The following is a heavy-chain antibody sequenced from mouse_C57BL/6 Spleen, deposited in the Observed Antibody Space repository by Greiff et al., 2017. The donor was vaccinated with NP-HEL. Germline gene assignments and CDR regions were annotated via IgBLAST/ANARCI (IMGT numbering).Heavy chain of an antibody. CDR2: IRSKSSNYAT. D-gene: IGHD1-1*01. CDR1: GFTFTTYA. Sequence: EVQLVESGGGLVQPKGSLKLSCAASGFTFTTYAMHWVRQAPGKGLEWVARIRSKSSNYATYYAVSVKDRFTISRDDSQSMLYLQMNNLKAEDTAMYYCVRGVYYDCGRYAMDYWGQGTSVTVSS. V-gene: IGHV10-3*01. J-gene: IGHJ4*01. CDR3: VRGVYYDCGRYAMDY.